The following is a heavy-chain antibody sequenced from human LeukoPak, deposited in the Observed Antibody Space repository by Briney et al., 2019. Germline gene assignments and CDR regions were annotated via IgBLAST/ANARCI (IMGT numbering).Heavy chain of an antibody. Sequence: PSETLSLTCTASGVSISNYYWSWIRQPPGKGLEWVGYIYYSGSTNYNPSLKSRVTISVDTSKNQLSLKLSSVTAADTAVYYCARRVVPAATFDYWGQGTLVTVSS. CDR1: GVSISNYY. V-gene: IGHV4-59*08. J-gene: IGHJ4*02. D-gene: IGHD2-2*01. CDR3: ARRVVPAATFDY. CDR2: IYYSGST.